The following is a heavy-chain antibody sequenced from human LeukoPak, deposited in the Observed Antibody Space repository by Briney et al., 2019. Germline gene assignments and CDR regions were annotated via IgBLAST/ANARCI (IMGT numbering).Heavy chain of an antibody. CDR2: IYYSGST. V-gene: IGHV4-59*12. CDR3: AINTGQLVRY. D-gene: IGHD6-6*01. Sequence: SETLSLTCTVSGGSISSYYWSWIRQPPGKGLEWIGYIYYSGSTNYNPSLKSRVTISVDTSKNQFSLKLSSVTAADTAVYYCAINTGQLVRYWGQGTLVTVSS. J-gene: IGHJ4*02. CDR1: GGSISSYY.